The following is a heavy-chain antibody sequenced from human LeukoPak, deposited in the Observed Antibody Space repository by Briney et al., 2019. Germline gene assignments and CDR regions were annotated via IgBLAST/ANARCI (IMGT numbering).Heavy chain of an antibody. CDR3: ARDARLWFGEPVSRGMDV. CDR1: GGSISSYY. V-gene: IGHV4-4*07. D-gene: IGHD3-10*01. J-gene: IGHJ6*02. CDR2: IYTSGST. Sequence: SETLSLTCTVSGGSISSYYWSWIRQPAGKGLEWIGRIYTSGSTNYNPSLKSRVTMSVDTSKNQFSLKLSSVTAADTAVYYCARDARLWFGEPVSRGMDVWGQGTTVTVSS.